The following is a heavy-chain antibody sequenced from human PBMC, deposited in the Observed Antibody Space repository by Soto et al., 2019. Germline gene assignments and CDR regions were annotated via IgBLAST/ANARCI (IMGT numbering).Heavy chain of an antibody. CDR2: ISYDGSNK. Sequence: GGSLRLSCAASGFTFSSYAMHWVRQAPGKGLEWVAVISYDGSNKYYADSVKGRFTISRDNSKNTLYLQMNSLRAEDTAVYYCARGCSSTSCSWPYFGRMDVWGQGTTVTVSS. V-gene: IGHV3-30-3*01. CDR3: ARGCSSTSCSWPYFGRMDV. CDR1: GFTFSSYA. D-gene: IGHD2-2*01. J-gene: IGHJ6*02.